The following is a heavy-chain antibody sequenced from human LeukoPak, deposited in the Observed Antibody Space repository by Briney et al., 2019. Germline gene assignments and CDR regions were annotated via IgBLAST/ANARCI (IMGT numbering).Heavy chain of an antibody. Sequence: TSETLSLTCTVSGGSISSGGYYWSWIRQHPGKGLEWIEYIYYSGSTYYNPSLKSRVTISVDTSKNQFSLKLSSVTAADTAVYYCARTYPPGYYDFWSGSNWFDPWGQGTLVTVSS. J-gene: IGHJ5*02. CDR2: IYYSGST. V-gene: IGHV4-31*03. D-gene: IGHD3-3*01. CDR1: GGSISSGGYY. CDR3: ARTYPPGYYDFWSGSNWFDP.